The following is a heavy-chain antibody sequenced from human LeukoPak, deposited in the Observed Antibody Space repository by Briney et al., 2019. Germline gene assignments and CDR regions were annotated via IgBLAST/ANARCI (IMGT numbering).Heavy chain of an antibody. D-gene: IGHD3-3*01. CDR3: VSAFGGLRDY. J-gene: IGHJ4*02. Sequence: PGGSLRLFCAASGFTFNTYDMNWVRQAPGKGLEWISYISANGDTIYYADSVRGRFTISRDNAKNSLSLLMNSLRVEDTALYYCVSAFGGLRDYWGQGSLVTVSS. V-gene: IGHV3-48*03. CDR1: GFTFNTYD. CDR2: ISANGDTI.